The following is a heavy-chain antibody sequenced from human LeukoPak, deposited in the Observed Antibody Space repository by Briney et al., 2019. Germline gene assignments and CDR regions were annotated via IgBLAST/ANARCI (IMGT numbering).Heavy chain of an antibody. J-gene: IGHJ4*02. CDR2: ISAYNGNT. V-gene: IGHV1-18*01. CDR3: ARDLIGGGSYDIXXXDY. D-gene: IGHD1-26*01. Sequence: ASVKVSCKASGYTFTSYGISWVRQAPGQGLEWMGWISAYNGNTNYAQKLQGRVTMTTDTSTSTAYMELRSLRSDDTAVYYCARDLIGGGSYDIXXXDYXXXXXXVTVS. CDR1: GYTFTSYG.